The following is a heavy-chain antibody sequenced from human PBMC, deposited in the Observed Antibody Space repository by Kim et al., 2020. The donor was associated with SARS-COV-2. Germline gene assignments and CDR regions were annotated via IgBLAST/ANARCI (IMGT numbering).Heavy chain of an antibody. D-gene: IGHD3-10*01. CDR2: MSYDGSDK. J-gene: IGHJ4*02. Sequence: GGPLRLSCAASGFTFSSSAMHWVRQAPGKGLECVALMSYDGSDKNYAESVKGRFTISRDNSKNTLYLQMNSLQPQDTAVYYCAKDNYGSIDYWGQGTLVTVSS. V-gene: IGHV3-30-3*01. CDR1: GFTFSSSA. CDR3: AKDNYGSIDY.